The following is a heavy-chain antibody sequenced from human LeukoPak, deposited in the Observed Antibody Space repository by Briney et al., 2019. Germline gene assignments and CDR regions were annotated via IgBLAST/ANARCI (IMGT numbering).Heavy chain of an antibody. CDR1: GGSFSGYY. CDR3: ARILPGYSYGWGYFDY. D-gene: IGHD5-18*01. Sequence: SETLSLTCAVYGGSFSGYYWSWIRQPPGKGLEWIGEINHSGSTNYNPSLKSRVTISVDTSKNQFSLKLSSVTAADTAVYYCARILPGYSYGWGYFDYWGQGTLVTVSS. V-gene: IGHV4-34*01. CDR2: INHSGST. J-gene: IGHJ4*02.